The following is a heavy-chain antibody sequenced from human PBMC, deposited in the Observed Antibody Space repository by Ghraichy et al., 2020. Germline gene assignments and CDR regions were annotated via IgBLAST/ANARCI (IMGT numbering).Heavy chain of an antibody. J-gene: IGHJ6*03. CDR3: AIETIYYLSSGYYSYYYY. V-gene: IGHV4-61*01. CDR2: IYYTWGT. Sequence: SETLSLTCTAPGGSVSRGRYFGSWIRQLPANELARIRFIYYTWGTNYNPSLKSRVTMSVDTSKNQFSLNLNSVTAADTAVYYCAIETIYYLSSGYYSYYYY. D-gene: IGHD3-22*01. CDR1: GGSVSRGRYF.